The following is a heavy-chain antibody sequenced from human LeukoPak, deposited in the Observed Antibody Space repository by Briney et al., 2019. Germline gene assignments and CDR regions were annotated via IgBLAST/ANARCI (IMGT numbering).Heavy chain of an antibody. D-gene: IGHD2-15*01. CDR3: ARGAGVVAATPMDV. J-gene: IGHJ6*03. Sequence: ASVKVSCKASGYTFTGYYMHWVRQAPGQGLEWMGWINPNSGGTNYAQKFQGRVTMTRDTSISTAYMELSRLRSDDTAVYYCARGAGVVAATPMDVWGKGTTVTASS. CDR2: INPNSGGT. V-gene: IGHV1-2*02. CDR1: GYTFTGYY.